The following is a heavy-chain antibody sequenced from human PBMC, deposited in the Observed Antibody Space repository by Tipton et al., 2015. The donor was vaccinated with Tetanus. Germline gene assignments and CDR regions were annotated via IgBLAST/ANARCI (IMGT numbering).Heavy chain of an antibody. V-gene: IGHV4-4*07. D-gene: IGHD3-3*01. CDR2: IYTSGST. CDR1: GGSISSYY. Sequence: TLSLTCTVSGGSISSYYWSWIRQPAGKGLEWIGRIYTSGSTNYNPSLKSRVTMSVDTSKNQFSLKLSSVTAADTAVYYCARDNEYYDFWSGYSSGDYYNYGMDVWGQGTTVTVSS. J-gene: IGHJ6*02. CDR3: ARDNEYYDFWSGYSSGDYYNYGMDV.